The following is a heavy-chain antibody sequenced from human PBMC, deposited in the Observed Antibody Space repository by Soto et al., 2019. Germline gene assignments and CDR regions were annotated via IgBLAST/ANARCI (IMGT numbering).Heavy chain of an antibody. CDR1: GFTFSSYG. D-gene: IGHD2-15*01. V-gene: IGHV3-33*01. CDR2: IWYDGSNK. Sequence: VQLVESGGGVVQPGRSLRLSCAASGFTFSSYGMHWVRQAPGKGLEWVAVIWYDGSNKYYADSVKGRFTISRDNSKNTLYLQMNSLRAEDTAVYYCARSFIVKPHSIDYWGQGTLVTVSS. CDR3: ARSFIVKPHSIDY. J-gene: IGHJ4*02.